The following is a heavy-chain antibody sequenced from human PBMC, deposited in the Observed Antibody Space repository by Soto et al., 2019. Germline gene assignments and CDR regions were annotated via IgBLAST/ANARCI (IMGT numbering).Heavy chain of an antibody. V-gene: IGHV4-39*01. J-gene: IGHJ4*02. CDR3: ARHIHNQGFEYYFDS. CDR1: GGSITSSGSA. Sequence: QLQLQESGPGLVKPSETLSLTCNASGGSITSSGSAWGWIRQSPGQGLEWIGTIDYSGNIYYIPSLKSRITISVDTSKNQISLKLSSVTAADTDVYYCARHIHNQGFEYYFDSWGQGTLVTVSS. D-gene: IGHD1-1*01. CDR2: IDYSGNI.